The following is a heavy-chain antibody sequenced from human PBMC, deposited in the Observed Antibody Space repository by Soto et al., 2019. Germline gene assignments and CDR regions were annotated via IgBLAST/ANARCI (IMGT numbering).Heavy chain of an antibody. Sequence: SETLSLTCAVSGGSISTSDYSWIWIRQPPGRGLEWLGSIYHTGTTHYIPSLKNRLTMSLDKSKNQFSLDLTSVTAADTALYYCVRERTIFGVAPGGGVDVWGQGTTVTVSS. CDR1: GGSISTSDYS. V-gene: IGHV4-30-2*01. D-gene: IGHD3-3*01. CDR3: VRERTIFGVAPGGGVDV. J-gene: IGHJ6*02. CDR2: IYHTGTT.